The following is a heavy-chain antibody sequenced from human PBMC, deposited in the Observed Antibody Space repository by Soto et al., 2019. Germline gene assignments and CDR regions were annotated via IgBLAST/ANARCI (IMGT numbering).Heavy chain of an antibody. D-gene: IGHD3-3*01. Sequence: SETLSLTCAVYGGSFSGYYWSWIRQPPGKGLERIGEINNSGSTNYNPSLKSRVTISVDTSKNQFSLKLSSVTAADTAVYYCARGGRYDFWSGYYISSWFDPWGQGTLVTVSS. V-gene: IGHV4-34*01. CDR3: ARGGRYDFWSGYYISSWFDP. CDR2: INNSGST. J-gene: IGHJ5*02. CDR1: GGSFSGYY.